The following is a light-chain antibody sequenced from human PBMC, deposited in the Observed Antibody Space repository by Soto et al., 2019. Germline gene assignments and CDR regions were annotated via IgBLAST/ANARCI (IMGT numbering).Light chain of an antibody. J-gene: IGLJ1*01. V-gene: IGLV2-14*01. CDR3: SSYTSSNTYV. CDR2: DVT. CDR1: SSDVGGYNY. Sequence: QSVLNQPASVSWSPGQSISISCTGTSSDVGGYNYVSWYQQHPGKAPRLMIFDVTNRPSGVSDRFSGSKSGNTASLTISGLQAEDEADYYCSSYTSSNTYVFGTGTKVTVL.